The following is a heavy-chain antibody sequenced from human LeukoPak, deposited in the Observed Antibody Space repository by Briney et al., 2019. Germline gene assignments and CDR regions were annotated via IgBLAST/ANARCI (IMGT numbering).Heavy chain of an antibody. Sequence: GASVKVSCKTSGYTFSTYYMHWVRQAPGKGLEWMGGFDPEDGETIYAQKFQGRVTMTEDTSTDTAYMELSSLRSEDTAVYYCATGNIARTYYYDSSGWYWGQGTLVTVSS. J-gene: IGHJ4*02. D-gene: IGHD3-22*01. CDR3: ATGNIARTYYYDSSGWY. CDR2: FDPEDGET. CDR1: GYTFSTYY. V-gene: IGHV1-24*01.